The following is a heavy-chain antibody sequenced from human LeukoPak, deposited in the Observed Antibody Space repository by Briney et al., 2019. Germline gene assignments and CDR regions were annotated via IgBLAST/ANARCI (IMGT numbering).Heavy chain of an antibody. CDR3: ARDQIAVYCSSTSCYRSYGVDV. Sequence: GGSLRLSCAASGFTFSDYYMSWIRQAPGKGLEWVSYISSSSSYTNYADSVKGRFTISRDNAKNSLYLQMNSLRAEDTAVYYCARDQIAVYCSSTSCYRSYGVDVWGQGTTVTVSS. D-gene: IGHD2-2*01. V-gene: IGHV3-11*06. CDR2: ISSSSSYT. CDR1: GFTFSDYY. J-gene: IGHJ6*02.